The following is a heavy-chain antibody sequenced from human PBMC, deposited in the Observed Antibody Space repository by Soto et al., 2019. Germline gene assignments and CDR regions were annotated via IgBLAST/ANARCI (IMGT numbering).Heavy chain of an antibody. V-gene: IGHV3-30*18. Sequence: GSLRLSCAVSGFTFRAYAMHWVRQAPGKGLEWVAVVSHDERNTHYADSVKGRFTISRDSSKNTVSLEMTSLRAEDTAVYYCAKGGRQWLVTSDFNYWGQGA. CDR2: VSHDERNT. CDR1: GFTFRAYA. J-gene: IGHJ4*02. CDR3: AKGGRQWLVTSDFNY. D-gene: IGHD6-19*01.